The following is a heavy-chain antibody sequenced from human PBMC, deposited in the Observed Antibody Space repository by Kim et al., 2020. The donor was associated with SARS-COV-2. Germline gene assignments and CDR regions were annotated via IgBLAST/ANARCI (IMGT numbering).Heavy chain of an antibody. J-gene: IGHJ4*02. CDR2: IKQDGSEK. Sequence: GGSLRLSCAASGFTFSSYWMSWVRQAPGKGLEWVANIKQDGSEKYYVDSVKGRFTISRDNAKNSLYLQMNSLRAEDTAVYYCARAGGSGSYYNPHPRDYFDYWGQGTLVTVSS. D-gene: IGHD3-10*01. V-gene: IGHV3-7*05. CDR3: ARAGGSGSYYNPHPRDYFDY. CDR1: GFTFSSYW.